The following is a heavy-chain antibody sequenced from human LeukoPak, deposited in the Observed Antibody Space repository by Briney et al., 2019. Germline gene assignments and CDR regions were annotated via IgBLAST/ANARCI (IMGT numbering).Heavy chain of an antibody. D-gene: IGHD3-10*01. CDR2: ISGYNGNT. CDR3: ARYGSGSYYNDY. V-gene: IGHV1-18*01. Sequence: ASLKVSFKSSGYTFTNYGISWVRQPPAQGPEWMGLISGYNGNTKYAQKLQCRVTITTDTSTHTTYLKLESLTAYDTAVYSPARYGSGSYYNDYWGQGTMVTVSS. J-gene: IGHJ4*02. CDR1: GYTFTNYG.